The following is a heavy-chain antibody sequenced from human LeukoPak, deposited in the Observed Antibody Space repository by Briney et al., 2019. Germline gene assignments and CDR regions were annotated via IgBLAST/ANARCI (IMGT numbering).Heavy chain of an antibody. CDR2: INHSGST. CDR1: GGSFSDYY. V-gene: IGHV4-34*01. D-gene: IGHD6-13*01. Sequence: SETLSLTCAVYGGSFSDYYWNWIRQSPGKGLEWIGEINHSGSTNYNPSLKSRVTISVNTSQNQFSLTVSSVTAADTAVYYCATLTSAAAGVTGDYWGXXXXVTVSS. CDR3: ATLTSAAAGVTGDY. J-gene: IGHJ4*02.